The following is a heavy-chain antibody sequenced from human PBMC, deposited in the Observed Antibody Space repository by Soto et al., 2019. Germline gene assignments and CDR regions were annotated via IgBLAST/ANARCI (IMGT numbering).Heavy chain of an antibody. CDR3: ASYYGSGSSAFDY. D-gene: IGHD3-10*01. J-gene: IGHJ4*02. V-gene: IGHV4-30-4*01. CDR1: GGSISSGDYY. Sequence: SETLSLTCTVSGGSISSGDYYWSWIRQPPGKGLEWIGYIYYSGSTYYNPSLKSRVTISVDTSKNQFSLKLSSVTAADTAVYYCASYYGSGSSAFDYWGQGTLVTVSS. CDR2: IYYSGST.